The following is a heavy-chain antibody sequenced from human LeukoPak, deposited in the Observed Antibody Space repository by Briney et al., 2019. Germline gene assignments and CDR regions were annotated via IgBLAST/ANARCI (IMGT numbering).Heavy chain of an antibody. CDR1: GGSISSGGYS. CDR2: IYHSGST. D-gene: IGHD5-24*01. Sequence: SETLSLTCAVSGGSISSGGYSWGWIRQPPGKGLEWIWYIYHSGSTYYNPSLKSRVTISVDRSKNQFSLKLNSVTAADTAVYYCARTKRWLQTDAFDIWGQGTMVTVSS. CDR3: ARTKRWLQTDAFDI. J-gene: IGHJ3*02. V-gene: IGHV4-30-2*01.